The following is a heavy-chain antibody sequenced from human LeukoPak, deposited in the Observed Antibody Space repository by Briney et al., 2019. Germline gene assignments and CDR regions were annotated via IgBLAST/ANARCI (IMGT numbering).Heavy chain of an antibody. CDR2: VYYSGTT. V-gene: IGHV4-59*08. Sequence: SETLSLTCTVSGGSISSYYWSWVRQPPGKGLEWIGYVYYSGTTDYNPSLMSRVSISVDTSKNQFSLRLSSVTAADTAVYYCARRPTLAAGHYYYMDVWGKGTTVIVSS. J-gene: IGHJ6*03. CDR3: ARRPTLAAGHYYYMDV. CDR1: GGSISSYY.